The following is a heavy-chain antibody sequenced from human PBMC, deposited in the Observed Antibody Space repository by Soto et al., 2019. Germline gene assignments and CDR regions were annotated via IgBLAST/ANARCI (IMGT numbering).Heavy chain of an antibody. J-gene: IGHJ1*01. D-gene: IGHD6-19*01. CDR1: GFTFSSSA. Sequence: GGSLSLSCAASGFTFSSSAMCWVRQAPGKGLEWVSSISGSGDTTYYADSVKGRFTASGDNSENTLSLQMNSLRAEDTAVYSCASHSSGLLIDWGQGTLLTVSS. CDR3: ASHSSGLLID. V-gene: IGHV3-23*01. CDR2: ISGSGDTT.